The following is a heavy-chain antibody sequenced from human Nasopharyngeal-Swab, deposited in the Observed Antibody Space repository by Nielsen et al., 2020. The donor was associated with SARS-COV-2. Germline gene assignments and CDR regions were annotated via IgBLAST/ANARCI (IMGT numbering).Heavy chain of an antibody. D-gene: IGHD2-15*01. CDR2: IYYSGST. CDR1: GGSISSYY. Sequence: SETLSLAWTVVGGSISSYYWSWIRQPPGKGLEWIGYIYYSGSTNYNPSLKSRVTISEDTSENQFSLRLSSVTAADTAVYYCARVSGYCSGDSCYGNFYYYGMDVWGQGTTVTVSS. J-gene: IGHJ6*02. CDR3: ARVSGYCSGDSCYGNFYYYGMDV. V-gene: IGHV4-59*01.